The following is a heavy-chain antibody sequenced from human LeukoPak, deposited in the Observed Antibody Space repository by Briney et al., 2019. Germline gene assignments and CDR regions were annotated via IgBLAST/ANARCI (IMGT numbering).Heavy chain of an antibody. D-gene: IGHD2-15*01. CDR1: GFTFSSYS. J-gene: IGHJ4*02. CDR2: ASSSVGAV. V-gene: IGHV3-48*01. CDR3: ARLGYCSGGACYTLDS. Sequence: GGSLRLSCAASGFTFSSYSMNWVRQAPGKGLEWVSYASSSVGAVFYADSVKGRFTTSRDKDRNSLYLQMDNLRVEDTAVYYCARLGYCSGGACYTLDSWGRGALVTVSS.